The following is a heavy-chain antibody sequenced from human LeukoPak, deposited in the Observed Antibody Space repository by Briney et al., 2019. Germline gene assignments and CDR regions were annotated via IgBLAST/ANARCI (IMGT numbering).Heavy chain of an antibody. CDR3: ARDLVGMWYFDY. D-gene: IGHD1-26*01. CDR2: INPNSGGT. CDR1: GYTFTSYY. Sequence: ASVKVSCKASGYTFTSYYMHWVRQAPGQGLEWMGWINPNSGGTNYAQKFQGRVTMTRDTSISTAYMELSRLRSDDTAVYYCARDLVGMWYFDYWGQGTLVTVSS. J-gene: IGHJ4*02. V-gene: IGHV1-2*02.